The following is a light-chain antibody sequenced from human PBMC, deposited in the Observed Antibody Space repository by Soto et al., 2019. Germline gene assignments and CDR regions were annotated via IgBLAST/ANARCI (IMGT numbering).Light chain of an antibody. V-gene: IGLV1-47*01. CDR2: RNS. CDR1: SSNIGSNY. Sequence: QAVVTQPPSASGTPGQRVTISCSGSSSNIGSNYVYWYQQLPGTVPQLLIYRNSERPSGVPDRFSGPKSGTSASLAISGLRSEDEADYYCAAWDDSLSGVVFGGGTKLTVL. CDR3: AAWDDSLSGVV. J-gene: IGLJ2*01.